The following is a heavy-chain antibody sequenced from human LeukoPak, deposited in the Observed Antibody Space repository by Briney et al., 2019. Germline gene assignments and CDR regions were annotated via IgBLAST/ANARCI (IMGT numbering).Heavy chain of an antibody. CDR3: ARGISAHYYGSGSRFDY. V-gene: IGHV4-34*01. J-gene: IGHJ4*02. CDR2: INHSGST. CDR1: GGSFSGYY. D-gene: IGHD3-10*01. Sequence: SETLSLTCAVYGGSFSGYYWSWIRQPPGKGLEWIGEINHSGSTNYNPSLKSRVTISVDTSKNQFSLKLSSVTAADTAVYYCARGISAHYYGSGSRFDYWGQGTLVTVSS.